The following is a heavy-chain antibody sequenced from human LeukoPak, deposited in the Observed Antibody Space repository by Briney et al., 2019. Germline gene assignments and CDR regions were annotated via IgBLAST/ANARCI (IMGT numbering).Heavy chain of an antibody. CDR3: ARNFDMKGFDP. V-gene: IGHV1-2*02. CDR1: GYTFTGYY. Sequence: ASVKVSCKASGYTFTGYYMNWVRQAPGQGLEWMGWINPDSGFTKYAQKFQGRVTMTRDTSITTVYMDLTRLTSDDTAVYYCARNFDMKGFDPWGQGTLVTVSS. CDR2: INPDSGFT. D-gene: IGHD3-9*01. J-gene: IGHJ5*02.